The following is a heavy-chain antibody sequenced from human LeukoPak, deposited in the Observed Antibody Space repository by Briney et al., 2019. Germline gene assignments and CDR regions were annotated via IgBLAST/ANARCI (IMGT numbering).Heavy chain of an antibody. CDR1: GFTFRSYG. V-gene: IGHV3-30*02. CDR2: TRYDGNNK. CDR3: ARESYCSGGSCYSGRAFDV. D-gene: IGHD2-15*01. Sequence: GGSLRLSCAASGFTFRSYGMHWVRQAPGKGLEWVAFTRYDGNNKYYADSVKGRFTISRDNSKNTLYLQMNSLRVEDTAVYYCARESYCSGGSCYSGRAFDVWGQGTMVTVSS. J-gene: IGHJ3*01.